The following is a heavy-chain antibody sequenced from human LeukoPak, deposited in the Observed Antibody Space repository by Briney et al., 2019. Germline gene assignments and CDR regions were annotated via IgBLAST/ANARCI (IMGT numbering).Heavy chain of an antibody. V-gene: IGHV4-34*01. CDR3: ARKASIRGGFH. D-gene: IGHD2-2*01. Sequence: SETLSLTCAVYGGSFSSYYWSWLRQPPGKGLEWIGEINHSGSTNYNPSLKSRITISVDTSKNQFSLKLISVTAADTAVYYCARKASIRGGFHWGQGTLVTVSS. CDR2: INHSGST. J-gene: IGHJ4*02. CDR1: GGSFSSYY.